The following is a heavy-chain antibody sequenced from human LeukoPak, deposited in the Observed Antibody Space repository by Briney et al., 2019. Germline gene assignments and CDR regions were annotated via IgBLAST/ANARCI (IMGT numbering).Heavy chain of an antibody. D-gene: IGHD3-3*01. J-gene: IGHJ5*02. V-gene: IGHV4-59*08. CDR3: ARLLEWTNWFDP. CDR1: GGSISSYY. Sequence: PSETLSLTYTVSGGSISSYYWSWIRQPPGKGLEWIGYIYYSGSTNYNPSLKSRVTISVDTSKNQFSLKLSSVTAADTAVYYCARLLEWTNWFDPWGQGTLVTVSS. CDR2: IYYSGST.